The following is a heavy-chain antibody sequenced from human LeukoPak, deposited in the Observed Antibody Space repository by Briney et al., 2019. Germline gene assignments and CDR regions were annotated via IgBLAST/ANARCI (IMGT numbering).Heavy chain of an antibody. Sequence: ASVKVSCKASGYTFTSYGISWVRQAPGQGLEWMGWISAYNGNTNYAQKLQGRVTMTTDTSTSTAYMELRSLRSDDTAVYYCARGVGGSGSYLYYYYYYMDVWGKGTTVTVSS. D-gene: IGHD3-10*01. V-gene: IGHV1-18*01. CDR3: ARGVGGSGSYLYYYYYYMDV. J-gene: IGHJ6*03. CDR2: ISAYNGNT. CDR1: GYTFTSYG.